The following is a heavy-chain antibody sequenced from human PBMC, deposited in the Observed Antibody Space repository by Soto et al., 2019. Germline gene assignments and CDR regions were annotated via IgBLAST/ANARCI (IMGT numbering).Heavy chain of an antibody. CDR3: ARGGYRTLAWFDP. CDR2: IYHSGTT. J-gene: IGHJ5*02. Sequence: QVQVQESGPGLVKPSETLSLTCTVAGGSISNHYWSWIRQSPGKGLEWIANIYHSGTTNNNLSLKGRVTISIDSSKNQVSLKLNSVTAADTAVYYCARGGYRTLAWFDPWGQGTLVTVSS. D-gene: IGHD6-13*01. CDR1: GGSISNHY. V-gene: IGHV4-59*11.